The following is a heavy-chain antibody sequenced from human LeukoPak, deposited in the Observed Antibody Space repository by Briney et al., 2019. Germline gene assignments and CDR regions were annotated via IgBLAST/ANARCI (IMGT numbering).Heavy chain of an antibody. CDR2: VSESGAGT. CDR1: GLTFSTYA. V-gene: IGHV3-23*01. J-gene: IGHJ6*03. CDR3: ARGGSYYYYYYMDV. Sequence: GGSLRLSCVASGLTFSTYAMGWVRQVPGKGLEWVSSVSESGAGTYYADSVKGRFTISRDNSKDTLSLQMNSLRAEDTAVYYCARGGSYYYYYYMDVWGKGTTVTVSS. D-gene: IGHD1-26*01.